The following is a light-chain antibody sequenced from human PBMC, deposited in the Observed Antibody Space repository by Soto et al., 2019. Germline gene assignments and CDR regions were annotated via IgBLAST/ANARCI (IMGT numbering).Light chain of an antibody. CDR2: AAS. Sequence: DIQMTQSPSSVSASIGDRVTITCRASQGITNWLAWYQQKPGKAPTLLIYAASTLQSGVPPRFSGSGSGTDFTLTVSSVQPEDFATYDCQQANSFPYTFGQGTKVDIK. CDR1: QGITNW. CDR3: QQANSFPYT. J-gene: IGKJ2*01. V-gene: IGKV1D-12*01.